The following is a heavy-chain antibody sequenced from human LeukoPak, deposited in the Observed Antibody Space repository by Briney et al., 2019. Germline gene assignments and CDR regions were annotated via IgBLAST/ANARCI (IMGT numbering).Heavy chain of an antibody. CDR2: IRGYNGKT. D-gene: IGHD2-15*01. J-gene: IGHJ5*02. CDR3: ARAGAVVDNWFDP. Sequence: ASVKVSCKAAGGTFISYAISWVRQAPGQALEWMGWIRGYNGKTKYAQKLQERVTMTTDTSTTPAYMGLRSLRSDQTGVYYCARAGAVVDNWFDPWGEGNLGTVSS. CDR1: GGTFISYA. V-gene: IGHV1-18*01.